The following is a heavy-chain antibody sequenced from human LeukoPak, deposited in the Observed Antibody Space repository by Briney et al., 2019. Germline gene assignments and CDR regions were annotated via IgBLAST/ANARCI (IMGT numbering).Heavy chain of an antibody. D-gene: IGHD1-1*01. CDR1: GDSISSTHY. CDR3: ARHRWNDITTDAFDI. V-gene: IGHV4-39*02. J-gene: IGHJ3*02. Sequence: PSETLSLTCTVSGDSISSTHYWGWVRQPPGGGLEWTGSIYFHGKTYYNPSLKSRATISVDTSNNVFSLRLTSVIGADTALYYCARHRWNDITTDAFDIWGQGTMVTVSS. CDR2: IYFHGKT.